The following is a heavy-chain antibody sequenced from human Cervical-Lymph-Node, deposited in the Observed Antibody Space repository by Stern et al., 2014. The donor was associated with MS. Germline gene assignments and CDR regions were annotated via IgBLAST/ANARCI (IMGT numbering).Heavy chain of an antibody. D-gene: IGHD3-16*01. V-gene: IGHV3-30*18. CDR2: ISYDGSNK. Sequence: VQLVESGGGVVQPGRSLRLSCAASGFTFSSYGMHWVRQAPGQGLAWVAVISYDGSNKYYADSVKGRFTISRDNSKNTLYLQMNSLRAEDTAVYYCAKGPVWNWYFDLWGRGTLVTVSS. CDR1: GFTFSSYG. J-gene: IGHJ2*01. CDR3: AKGPVWNWYFDL.